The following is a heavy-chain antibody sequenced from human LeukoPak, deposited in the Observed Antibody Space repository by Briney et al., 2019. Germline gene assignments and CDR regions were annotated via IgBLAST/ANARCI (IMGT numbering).Heavy chain of an antibody. J-gene: IGHJ4*02. CDR2: IKQDGSEK. CDR3: ARDPSDY. Sequence: PGGSLRLSCAASGFTFSSYGMHWVRQAPGKGLEWVANIKQDGSEKYYVDSVKGRFTISRDNAKNSLYLQMNSLRAEDTAVYYCARDPSDYWGQGTLVTVSS. V-gene: IGHV3-7*01. CDR1: GFTFSSYG.